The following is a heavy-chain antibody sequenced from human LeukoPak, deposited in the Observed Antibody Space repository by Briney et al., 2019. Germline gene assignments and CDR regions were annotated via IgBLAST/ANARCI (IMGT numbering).Heavy chain of an antibody. J-gene: IGHJ4*02. Sequence: ASVKVSCKTSGYTFTNHGISWVRQAPGQGLEWMGWISGYNGNTNYVQKFRGRITMTPDTSTSTAYLQLRSLSSDDTALYYCARDLSLGRHDDGEPFDSWGQGTLVTVSS. CDR1: GYTFTNHG. CDR3: ARDLSLGRHDDGEPFDS. CDR2: ISGYNGNT. V-gene: IGHV1-18*01. D-gene: IGHD4-17*01.